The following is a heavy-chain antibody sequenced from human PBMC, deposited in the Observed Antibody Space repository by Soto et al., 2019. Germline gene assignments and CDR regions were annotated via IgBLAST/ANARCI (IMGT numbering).Heavy chain of an antibody. V-gene: IGHV3-23*01. CDR2: ISGSGGST. D-gene: IGHD3-3*01. Sequence: PGGSLRLSCAASGFTFSSYAMSWVRQAPGKGLEWVSAISGSGGSTYYADSVKGRFTISRDNSKNTLYLQMNSLRAEDTAVYYCAKDDGVVTYTGAYFEYWGQGTLGTGAS. CDR3: AKDDGVVTYTGAYFEY. CDR1: GFTFSSYA. J-gene: IGHJ4*02.